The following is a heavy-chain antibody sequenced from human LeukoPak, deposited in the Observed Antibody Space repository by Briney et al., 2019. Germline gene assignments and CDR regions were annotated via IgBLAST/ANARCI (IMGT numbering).Heavy chain of an antibody. Sequence: ASVKVSCKASGYTFTSYDINWVRQATGQGREWMGWMRPKSGNTGYAQKFQGRVTMTSNTAISTAYMELSSLRSEDTAVYYCVRTPPNWGADYWGQGTLVTVSS. CDR3: VRTPPNWGADY. CDR2: MRPKSGNT. V-gene: IGHV1-8*01. D-gene: IGHD7-27*01. CDR1: GYTFTSYD. J-gene: IGHJ4*02.